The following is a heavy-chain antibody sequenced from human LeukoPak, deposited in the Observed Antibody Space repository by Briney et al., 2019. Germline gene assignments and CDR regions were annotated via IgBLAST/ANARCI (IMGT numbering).Heavy chain of an antibody. CDR1: GFTFSNYA. CDR2: ISGSGGST. J-gene: IGHJ4*02. CDR3: AKASYGSGSYYFDY. D-gene: IGHD3-10*01. Sequence: GGSLRLSCAASGFTFSNYAMSWVRQAPGKGLEWVSAISGSGGSTYYADSVKGRFTISRDNSKNTLYLQMNSLRAEDTAVYYCAKASYGSGSYYFDYWGQGTLVTVSS. V-gene: IGHV3-23*01.